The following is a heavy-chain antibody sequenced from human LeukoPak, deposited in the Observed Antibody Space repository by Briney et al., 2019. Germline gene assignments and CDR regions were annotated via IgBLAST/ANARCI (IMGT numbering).Heavy chain of an antibody. V-gene: IGHV3-7*01. CDR1: GFTFSSYE. J-gene: IGHJ6*03. Sequence: GGSLRLSCAASGFTFSSYEMNWVRQAPGKGLEWVANIKQDGSEKYYVDSVKGRFTISRDNAKNSLYLQMNSLRAEDTAVYYCARADYGSGLVYYYYMDVWGKGTTVTVSS. CDR3: ARADYGSGLVYYYYMDV. D-gene: IGHD3-10*01. CDR2: IKQDGSEK.